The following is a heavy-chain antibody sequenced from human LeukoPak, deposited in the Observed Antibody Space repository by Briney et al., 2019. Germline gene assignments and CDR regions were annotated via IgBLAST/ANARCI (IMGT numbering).Heavy chain of an antibody. J-gene: IGHJ4*02. CDR3: AKDTCSSTSCYYVY. D-gene: IGHD2-2*01. CDR2: ISGSGGST. V-gene: IGHV3-23*01. Sequence: GGSLRLSCAASGFTFSSYAMSWVRQAPGKGLEWVSAISGSGGSTYYADSVKGRFTISRDNSKNTLYLQMNSLRAEDTAVYYCAKDTCSSTSCYYVYWGQGTLVTVSS. CDR1: GFTFSSYA.